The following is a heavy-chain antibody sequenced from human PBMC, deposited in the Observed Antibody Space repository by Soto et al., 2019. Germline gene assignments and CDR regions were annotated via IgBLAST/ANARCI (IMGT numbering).Heavy chain of an antibody. CDR3: ARGPYNWNFGYYYYGMDV. J-gene: IGHJ6*02. CDR2: IWYDGSNK. D-gene: IGHD1-7*01. CDR1: GFTFSSYG. Sequence: QVQLVESGGGVVQPGRSLRLSCAASGFTFSSYGMHWVRQAPGKGLEWVAVIWYDGSNKYYADSVKGRFTISIDNSKNTLYLQMNSLRAEDTAVYYWARGPYNWNFGYYYYGMDVWGQGTTVTVSS. V-gene: IGHV3-33*01.